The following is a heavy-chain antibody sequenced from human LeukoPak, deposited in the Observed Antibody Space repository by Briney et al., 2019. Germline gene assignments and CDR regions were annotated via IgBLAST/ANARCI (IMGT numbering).Heavy chain of an antibody. CDR2: IIPIFGTA. Sequence: GASVKVSCKASGGTFSSYAISWVRQAPGQGPEWMGGIIPIFGTANYAQKFQGRVTITTDESTSTAYMELSSLRSEDTAVYYCARDNEDYYDFWSGYYRLNWFDPWGQGTLVTVSS. CDR1: GGTFSSYA. D-gene: IGHD3-3*01. CDR3: ARDNEDYYDFWSGYYRLNWFDP. V-gene: IGHV1-69*05. J-gene: IGHJ5*02.